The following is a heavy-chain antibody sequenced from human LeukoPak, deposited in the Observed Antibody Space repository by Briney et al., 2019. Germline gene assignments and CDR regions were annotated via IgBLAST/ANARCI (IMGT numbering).Heavy chain of an antibody. CDR1: GFTFSSYW. V-gene: IGHV3-7*03. CDR2: IKQDGSEK. Sequence: PGGSLRLSCAASGFTFSSYWMSWVRQAPGKGLEWVANIKQDGSEKYYVDSVKGRFTISRDNAKNSLYLQMNSLRAEDTAVYYCAKDLTTNDYGDYFFDYWGQGTLVTVSS. D-gene: IGHD4-17*01. CDR3: AKDLTTNDYGDYFFDY. J-gene: IGHJ4*02.